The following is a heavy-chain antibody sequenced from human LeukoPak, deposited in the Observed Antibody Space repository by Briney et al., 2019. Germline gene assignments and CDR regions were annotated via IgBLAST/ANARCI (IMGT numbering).Heavy chain of an antibody. CDR1: ENTFTDYD. J-gene: IGHJ3*01. CDR2: MNFNSGKT. V-gene: IGHV1-8*03. Sequence: ASVKVSCKTSENTFTDYDINWVRQATGQGLEWMGWMNFNSGKTGYVQRFQGRVTITRNTSISTAYMELRSLRSEDTAVYYCARVHYDYVWGSPPAFDLWGQGTMVTVSS. D-gene: IGHD3-16*01. CDR3: ARVHYDYVWGSPPAFDL.